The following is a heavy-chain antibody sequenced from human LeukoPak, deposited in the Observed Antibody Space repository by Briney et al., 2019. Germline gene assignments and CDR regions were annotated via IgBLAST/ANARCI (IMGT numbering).Heavy chain of an antibody. D-gene: IGHD3-10*01. CDR1: GFTFSSYS. CDR3: ARDLGELLFPYYYYYMDV. Sequence: GGSLRLSCAASGFTFSSYSVNWVRQAPGKGLEWVSSIGSSSSYIYYADSVRGRFTISRDNAKNSLYLQMNSLRAEDTAVYYCARDLGELLFPYYYYYMDVWGKGTTVTVSS. J-gene: IGHJ6*03. V-gene: IGHV3-21*01. CDR2: IGSSSSYI.